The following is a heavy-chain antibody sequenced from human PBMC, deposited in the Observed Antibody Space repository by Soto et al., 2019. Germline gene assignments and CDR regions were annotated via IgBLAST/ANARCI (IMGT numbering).Heavy chain of an antibody. Sequence: GESLKISCAASGFTFSSYGMHWVRQAPGKGLEWVAVISYDGSNKYYADSVKGRFTISRDNSKNTLYLQMNSLRAEDTAVYYCAKDAYDFWTSYYFDYWGQGTLVTVSS. D-gene: IGHD3-3*01. V-gene: IGHV3-30*18. CDR2: ISYDGSNK. CDR1: GFTFSSYG. J-gene: IGHJ4*02. CDR3: AKDAYDFWTSYYFDY.